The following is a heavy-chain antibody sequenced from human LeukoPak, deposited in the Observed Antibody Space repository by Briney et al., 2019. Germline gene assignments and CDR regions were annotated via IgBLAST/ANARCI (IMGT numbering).Heavy chain of an antibody. CDR1: GGSITRSTYY. CDR2: MYFGGST. CDR3: ARGRSMGFYYYYYGMDV. D-gene: IGHD2/OR15-2a*01. J-gene: IGHJ6*02. V-gene: IGHV4-39*07. Sequence: PSETLSLTCTVSGGSITRSTYYWGWIRQPPGKGLEWIGSMYFGGSTYYNPSLKSRVTISVDTSKNQFSLKLSSVTAADTAVYYCARGRSMGFYYYYYGMDVWGQGTTVTVSS.